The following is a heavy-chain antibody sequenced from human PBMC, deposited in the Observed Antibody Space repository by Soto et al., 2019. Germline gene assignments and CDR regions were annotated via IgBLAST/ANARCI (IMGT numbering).Heavy chain of an antibody. J-gene: IGHJ4*02. CDR2: IYHSGST. D-gene: IGHD2-21*02. CDR3: ARRGGGVVLTATTPFDY. Sequence: QVPLQESGPRLARPSGTLSLTCTVSSGSISTANWWSWVRQPPGRGLEWIGEIYHSGSTNYNPSLKSRVTLSVDKSKNQFSLRLSSVTAADTAMYYCARRGGGVVLTATTPFDYWGQGTLVTVSS. V-gene: IGHV4-4*02. CDR1: SGSISTANW.